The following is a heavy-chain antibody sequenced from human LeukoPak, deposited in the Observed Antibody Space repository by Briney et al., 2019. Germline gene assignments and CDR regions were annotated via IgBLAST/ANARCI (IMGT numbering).Heavy chain of an antibody. CDR3: AKGSGYVWRTSPFDY. J-gene: IGHJ4*02. D-gene: IGHD5-12*01. CDR2: ISGSGGST. Sequence: GGSLRLSCLTSGFTFSTNAMSWVRQAPGKGLEWVSAISGSGGSTYYADSVKGRFTISRDKSKNTLYLQMNSLRAEDTAVYYCAKGSGYVWRTSPFDYWGQGTLVTVSS. V-gene: IGHV3-23*01. CDR1: GFTFSTNA.